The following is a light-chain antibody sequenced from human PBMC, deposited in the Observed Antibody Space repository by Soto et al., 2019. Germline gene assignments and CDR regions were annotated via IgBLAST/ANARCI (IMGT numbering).Light chain of an antibody. CDR3: QQCGSPPPYT. V-gene: IGKV3-20*01. J-gene: IGKJ2*01. Sequence: EVVLTQSPGTLSLSPGERATLSCRASQSVSNNYLAWYQQKPGQGPRLLIFGSSDRATGIPDRFSGSGSGTDFTLTISRLEPEDFAVYYCQQCGSPPPYTFGQGTKLEIK. CDR1: QSVSNNY. CDR2: GSS.